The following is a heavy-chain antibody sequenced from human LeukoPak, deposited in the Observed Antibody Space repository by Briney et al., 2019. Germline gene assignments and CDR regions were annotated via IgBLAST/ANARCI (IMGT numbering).Heavy chain of an antibody. V-gene: IGHV3-7*04. J-gene: IGHJ4*02. CDR1: GFTFNAYD. Sequence: GGSLRLSCAASGFTFNAYDMHWVRQAPGKGLEWVANIKQDGSKKSYVDSVKGRFTISRDNAKNSLYLQMNSLRAEDTAIYYCTRVGYIDEGIDYWGQGTLVTVSS. CDR3: TRVGYIDEGIDY. D-gene: IGHD5-24*01. CDR2: IKQDGSKK.